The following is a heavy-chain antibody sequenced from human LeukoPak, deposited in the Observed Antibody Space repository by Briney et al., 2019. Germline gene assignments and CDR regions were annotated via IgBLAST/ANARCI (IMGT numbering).Heavy chain of an antibody. CDR1: GYTFTGYY. Sequence: ASVKVPCKASGYTFTGYYMHWVRQAPGQGLEWMGWINPNSGGTNYAQKFQGRVTMTRDTSISTAYMELSRLRSDDTAVYYCARVGSSSWPVDYWGQGTLVTVSS. CDR2: INPNSGGT. CDR3: ARVGSSSWPVDY. V-gene: IGHV1-2*02. J-gene: IGHJ4*02. D-gene: IGHD6-13*01.